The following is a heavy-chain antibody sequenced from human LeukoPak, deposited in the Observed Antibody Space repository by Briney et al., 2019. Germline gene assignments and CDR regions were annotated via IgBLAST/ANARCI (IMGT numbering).Heavy chain of an antibody. CDR1: GYTFTGYY. Sequence: ASVTVACKASGYTFTGYYMHWVRQAPGQGLEWMGWINPNSGGTNYAQKFQGRVTMTRDTSISTAYMELSRLRSDDTAVYYCARDEFCSSTSCYPHPYYYYYGMDVWGQGTTVTVSS. V-gene: IGHV1-2*02. CDR2: INPNSGGT. D-gene: IGHD2-2*01. CDR3: ARDEFCSSTSCYPHPYYYYYGMDV. J-gene: IGHJ6*02.